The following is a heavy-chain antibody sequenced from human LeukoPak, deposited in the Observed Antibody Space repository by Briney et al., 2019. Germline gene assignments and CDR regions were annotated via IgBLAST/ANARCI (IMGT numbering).Heavy chain of an antibody. J-gene: IGHJ4*02. D-gene: IGHD1-26*01. V-gene: IGHV3-23*01. Sequence: GGSLRLSCAASGFTFSSYAMSWVRQAPGKGLEWVSAISGSGGSTYYADSVKGRFTISRDNSKNTLYLQMNSLRIEDTAVYYCTRYSVVTAGDYWGQGTLVTVSS. CDR3: TRYSVVTAGDY. CDR1: GFTFSSYA. CDR2: ISGSGGST.